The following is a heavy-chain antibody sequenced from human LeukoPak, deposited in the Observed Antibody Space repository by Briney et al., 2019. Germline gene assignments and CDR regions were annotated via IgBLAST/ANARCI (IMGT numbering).Heavy chain of an antibody. D-gene: IGHD3-16*01. Sequence: PGGSLRLSCAASGFTLSNYWMTWVRQAPWKGLEWVANIKPDGSEKYHVDSVKGRFTISRDNAKNSLSLQMNSLRADDTAVYYCAMGKNTYVHWGQGTLVTVSS. CDR2: IKPDGSEK. J-gene: IGHJ4*02. CDR1: GFTLSNYW. CDR3: AMGKNTYVH. V-gene: IGHV3-7*01.